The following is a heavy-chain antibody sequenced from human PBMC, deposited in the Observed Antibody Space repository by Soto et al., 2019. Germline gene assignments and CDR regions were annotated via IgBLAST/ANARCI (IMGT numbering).Heavy chain of an antibody. V-gene: IGHV5-51*01. Sequence: HGESLKISCNGSGYIFTSYWIGWGRQMPGKGPEWMGIIYPGDSDTRYSPSFQGQVTISADKSISTAYLQWSSLKASDTAMYYCARRGYVDYYGMDVWGQGTTVTVSS. CDR3: ARRGYVDYYGMDV. J-gene: IGHJ6*02. CDR1: GYIFTSYW. CDR2: IYPGDSDT. D-gene: IGHD3-16*01.